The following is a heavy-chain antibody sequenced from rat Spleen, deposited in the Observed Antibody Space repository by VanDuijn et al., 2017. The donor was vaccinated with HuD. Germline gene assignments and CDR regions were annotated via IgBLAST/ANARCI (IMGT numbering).Heavy chain of an antibody. CDR1: GFTFSAAW. J-gene: IGHJ3*01. CDR3: ASPSY. V-gene: IGHV6-13*01. CDR2: IKDKSNSYAT. D-gene: IGHD3-8*01. Sequence: EVQVLESGGGLVQPGKSLKLTCATSGFTFSAAWVHWIRQSPDKRLEWIARIKDKSNSYATDYTESVKGRFTISRDDSKSSIYLQMNNLKEEDTAIYYCASPSYWGQGTLVTVSS.